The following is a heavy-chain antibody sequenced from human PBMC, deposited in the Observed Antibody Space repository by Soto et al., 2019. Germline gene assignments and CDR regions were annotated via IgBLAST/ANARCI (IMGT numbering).Heavy chain of an antibody. D-gene: IGHD5-18*01. J-gene: IGHJ5*02. CDR1: GYTFTSYD. V-gene: IGHV1-8*01. CDR3: ARGSYSYGFNWFDP. CDR2: MNPNSGNT. Sequence: ASVKVSCKASGYTFTSYDINWVRQATGQGLEWMGWMNPNSGNTGYAQKFQGRVTMTRNTSISTAYMELSSLRSEDTAVCYCARGSYSYGFNWFDPWGQGTLVTVSS.